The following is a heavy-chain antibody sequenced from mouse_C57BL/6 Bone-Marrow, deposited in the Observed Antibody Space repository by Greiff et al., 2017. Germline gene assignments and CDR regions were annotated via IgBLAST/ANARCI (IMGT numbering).Heavy chain of an antibody. V-gene: IGHV1-55*01. D-gene: IGHD1-1*01. CDR3: ALFYYGSSYYYAMDY. CDR1: GYTFTSYG. J-gene: IGHJ4*01. Sequence: QVQLQQPGAELVKPGASVKMSCKASGYTFTSYGITWVKQRPGQGLEWIGDIYPGSGSTNYNEKFESKATLTVDTSSSTAYMQLSSLTSEDSAVYYCALFYYGSSYYYAMDYWGQGTSVTVSS. CDR2: IYPGSGST.